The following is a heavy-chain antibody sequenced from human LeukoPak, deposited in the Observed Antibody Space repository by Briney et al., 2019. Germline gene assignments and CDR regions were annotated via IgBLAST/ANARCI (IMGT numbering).Heavy chain of an antibody. CDR3: ARLLGYCSSGICFGGFEI. V-gene: IGHV3-23*01. CDR1: GFTFSSYA. J-gene: IGHJ3*02. D-gene: IGHD2-15*01. Sequence: PGGSLRLSCAASGFTFSSYAMNWVRQAPGKGLEWVSAITGSGGRTYYADSVKGRFTISRDNSKNTLYLQMNSLRAEDTAMYYCARLLGYCSSGICFGGFEIWGQGTMVTVSS. CDR2: ITGSGGRT.